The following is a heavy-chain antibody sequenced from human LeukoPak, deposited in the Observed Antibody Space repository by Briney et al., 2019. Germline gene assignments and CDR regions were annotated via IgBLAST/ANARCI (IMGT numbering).Heavy chain of an antibody. CDR2: ISSTSIYT. CDR1: GFTFSDYY. V-gene: IGHV3-11*05. D-gene: IGHD6-13*01. CDR3: AREDGYSSSWYSDY. Sequence: GGSLRLSCAASGFTFSDYYMSWIRQALEKGLEWVSHISSTSIYTNYADSVKGRFTISRDNAKNSLYLQMNSLRAEDTAVYYCAREDGYSSSWYSDYWGQGTLVTVCS. J-gene: IGHJ4*02.